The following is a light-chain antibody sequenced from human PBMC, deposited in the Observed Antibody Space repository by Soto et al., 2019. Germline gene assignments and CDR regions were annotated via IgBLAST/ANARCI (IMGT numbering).Light chain of an antibody. J-gene: IGLJ3*02. CDR3: SSYAGSHTYEV. CDR2: DVI. V-gene: IGLV2-11*01. Sequence: QSVLTQPRSVSGSLGQSVTISCTGTSSVVGAYDFVSWYQQNPGKAPRLIIFDVIKRPSGVPDRFSGSKSGNTASLTISGLQSEDEADYHCSSYAGSHTYEVFGGGTK. CDR1: SSVVGAYDF.